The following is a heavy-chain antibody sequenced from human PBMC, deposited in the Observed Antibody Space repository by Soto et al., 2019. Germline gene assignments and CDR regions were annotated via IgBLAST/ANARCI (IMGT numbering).Heavy chain of an antibody. CDR1: GYTFTDYF. CDR3: ARDPIRGGVPYFFDF. J-gene: IGHJ4*02. CDR2: VNPDTGVA. D-gene: IGHD3-16*01. Sequence: GASVKVSCKASGYTFTDYFVRWVRLAPGQGLEWMGWVNPDTGVATFPQKFQGRVTVTRDASINTDYMELTHLTSEDTGTYYCARDPIRGGVPYFFDFWGRGTQVTVSS. V-gene: IGHV1-2*02.